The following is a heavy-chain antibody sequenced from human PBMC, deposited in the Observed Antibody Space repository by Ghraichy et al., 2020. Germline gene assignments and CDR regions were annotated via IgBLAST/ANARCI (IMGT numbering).Heavy chain of an antibody. CDR1: GLTFSGYT. CDR3: ATGGGTF. D-gene: IGHD2-15*01. J-gene: IGHJ4*02. Sequence: GGSLRLSCAVSGLTFSGYTMKWVRQAPGKGLEWISFISNGDGTIYYADSVKGRFTISRDNAKNSLYLQMNSLRDEDTAVYYCATGGGTFWGQETLVTVSS. V-gene: IGHV3-48*02. CDR2: ISNGDGTI.